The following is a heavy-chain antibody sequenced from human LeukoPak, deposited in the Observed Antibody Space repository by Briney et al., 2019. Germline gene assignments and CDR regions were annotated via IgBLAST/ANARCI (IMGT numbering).Heavy chain of an antibody. Sequence: PGGSLRLSCAASGFTFSSYYMSWVRQAPGKGLEWVSSISSSSRYIYYEDSVKGRFTISRDNAKNSLYLQMNSLRAEDTAVYYCASYGDYNDAFDIWGQGTMVTVSS. CDR2: ISSSSRYI. CDR1: GFTFSSYY. V-gene: IGHV3-21*01. D-gene: IGHD4-17*01. CDR3: ASYGDYNDAFDI. J-gene: IGHJ3*02.